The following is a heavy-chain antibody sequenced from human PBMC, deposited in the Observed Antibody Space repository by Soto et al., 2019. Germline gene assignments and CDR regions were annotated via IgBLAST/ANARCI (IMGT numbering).Heavy chain of an antibody. CDR1: GGSSSSGGYY. V-gene: IGHV4-31*03. D-gene: IGHD2-21*01. CDR3: ARSVVP. CDR2: IYYSGST. J-gene: IGHJ5*02. Sequence: QVQLQEPGPGLVKPSQTLSLTCTVSGGSSSSGGYYWSWIQQHTGKDLEWIAYIYYSGSTYYNPSLKMRFTISVDTAKNQFSSELTSVTAADTAVYYSARSVVPWGQGTLVTVSS.